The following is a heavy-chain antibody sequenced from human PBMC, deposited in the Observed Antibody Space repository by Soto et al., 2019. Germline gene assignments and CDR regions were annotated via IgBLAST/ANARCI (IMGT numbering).Heavy chain of an antibody. CDR3: ARVDYYDTSGYYYGVFDS. Sequence: PSETLSLTCTVSGGSISSSSYSWTWVRQPPGKGLEWIGEIFHSGGTKYNPSFKSRATISVDKSKNQFSLKLSSVTAADTAIYYCARVDYYDTSGYYYGVFDSWGQGTLVTVSS. V-gene: IGHV4-4*02. CDR2: IFHSGGT. CDR1: GGSISSSSYS. J-gene: IGHJ4*02. D-gene: IGHD3-22*01.